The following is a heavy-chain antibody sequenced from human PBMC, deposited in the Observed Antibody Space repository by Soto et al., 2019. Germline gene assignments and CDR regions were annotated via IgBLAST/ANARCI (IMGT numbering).Heavy chain of an antibody. CDR1: GFTFSSYA. CDR3: AKSSSSSTFDY. Sequence: EVQLLESGGGLVQPGESLRLSCAASGFTFSSYAMSWVRQAPGKGLEWVSVISGSDDSTYYADSVKGRFTISRDNSKTTLYLQMNSLRAEDTAVYYCAKSSSSSTFDYWGQGTLVTVSS. CDR2: ISGSDDST. J-gene: IGHJ4*02. D-gene: IGHD6-6*01. V-gene: IGHV3-23*01.